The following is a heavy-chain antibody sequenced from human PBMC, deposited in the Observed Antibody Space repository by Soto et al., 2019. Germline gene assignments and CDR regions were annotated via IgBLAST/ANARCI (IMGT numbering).Heavy chain of an antibody. CDR2: INPNSGGT. CDR3: ARVVTPGYCSSTSCYQFSSAFDI. V-gene: IGHV1-2*04. J-gene: IGHJ3*02. Sequence: VASVKVSCKASGYTFTGYYMHWVRQAPGQGLEWMGWINPNSGGTNYAQKFQGWVTMTRDTSISTAYMELSRLRSDDTAVYYCARVVTPGYCSSTSCYQFSSAFDIWGQGTMVTVSS. D-gene: IGHD2-2*01. CDR1: GYTFTGYY.